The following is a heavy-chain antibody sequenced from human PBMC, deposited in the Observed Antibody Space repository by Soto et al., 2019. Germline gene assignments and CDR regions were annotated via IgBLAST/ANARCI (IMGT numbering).Heavy chain of an antibody. V-gene: IGHV4-39*07. J-gene: IGHJ3*02. Sequence: PSETLSLTCTVSGGSISSSSYYWGWIRQPPGKGLEWIGSIYYSGSTYYNPSLKSRVTISVDTSKNQFSLKLSSVTAADTAVYYCARVRPVGNVLRYFDWFGPCGAFDIWGQGTMVTVSS. CDR1: GGSISSSSYY. CDR2: IYYSGST. D-gene: IGHD3-9*01. CDR3: ARVRPVGNVLRYFDWFGPCGAFDI.